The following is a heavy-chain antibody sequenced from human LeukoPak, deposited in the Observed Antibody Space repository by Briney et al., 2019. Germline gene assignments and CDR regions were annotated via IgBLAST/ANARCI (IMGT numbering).Heavy chain of an antibody. V-gene: IGHV6-1*01. D-gene: IGHD2-15*01. CDR2: TYYRSRWYN. Sequence: SQTLSLTCAISGDSVSSNSAAWNWIRQSPSRGLEWLGRTYYRSRWYNDYALSVKSRIIVNPDTSRNQFSLQLDSVTLEDTAVYYCAREVAGTGGFDYWGQGTLVTVSS. CDR1: GDSVSSNSAA. J-gene: IGHJ4*02. CDR3: AREVAGTGGFDY.